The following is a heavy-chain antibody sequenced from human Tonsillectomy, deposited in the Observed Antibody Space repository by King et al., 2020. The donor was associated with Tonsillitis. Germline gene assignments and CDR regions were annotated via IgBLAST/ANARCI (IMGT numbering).Heavy chain of an antibody. CDR3: AGGFFSSTRADAFDI. J-gene: IGHJ3*02. CDR2: IYYSGST. CDR1: GGPISSGGYY. D-gene: IGHD2-2*01. V-gene: IGHV4-31*03. Sequence: VQLQESGPGLVKPSQTLSLTCKVSGGPISSGGYYWSWIRQHPGKGLEWIGYIYYSGSTYYNPSLKSRVTISVDTSKNHFSLKLSSVTAADTAVYYCAGGFFSSTRADAFDIWGQGTLVAVSS.